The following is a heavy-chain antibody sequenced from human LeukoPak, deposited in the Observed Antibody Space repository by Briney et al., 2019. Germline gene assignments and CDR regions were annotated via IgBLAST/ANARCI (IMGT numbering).Heavy chain of an antibody. CDR2: IIPILGIA. V-gene: IGHV1-69*04. CDR1: GGTFSSYA. J-gene: IGHJ4*02. Sequence: SVKVSCKASGGTFSSYAISWVRQAPGQGLEWMGRIIPILGIANYAQEFQGRVTITADKSTSTAYMELSSLRSEDTAVYYCARERMGDTLFDYWGQGTLVTVSS. CDR3: ARERMGDTLFDY. D-gene: IGHD2-21*02.